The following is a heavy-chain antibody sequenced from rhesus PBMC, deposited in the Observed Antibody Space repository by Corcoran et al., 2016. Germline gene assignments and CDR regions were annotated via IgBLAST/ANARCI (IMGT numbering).Heavy chain of an antibody. CDR3: ARRRGSWNYFDY. V-gene: IGHV4-173*01. CDR1: GGSISSNY. J-gene: IGHJ4*01. D-gene: IGHD6-25*01. Sequence: QLQLQESGPGLVKPSETLSLTCAVSGGSISSNYWSWIRQPPGKGLEWIGRISGSGGNTDYNPSLKSRVTISTDTSKNQFSLTLSSVTAADTAGFYCARRRGSWNYFDYWGQGVLVTVSS. CDR2: ISGSGGNT.